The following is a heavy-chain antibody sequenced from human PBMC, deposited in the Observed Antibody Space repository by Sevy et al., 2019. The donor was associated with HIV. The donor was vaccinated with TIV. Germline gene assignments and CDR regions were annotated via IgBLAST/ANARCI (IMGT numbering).Heavy chain of an antibody. CDR1: GFTFSTYA. J-gene: IGHJ6*02. Sequence: GGSLRLSCAASGFTFSTYAMSWVRQTPGKGLQWVSVISDSGGSTYYADSVQGRFTISRDNSKDTLYLQVNSLRPEDTAVYYCARRPDLGSVIRTGVMDVWGQGTTVTVSS. D-gene: IGHD3-10*01. V-gene: IGHV3-23*01. CDR2: ISDSGGST. CDR3: ARRPDLGSVIRTGVMDV.